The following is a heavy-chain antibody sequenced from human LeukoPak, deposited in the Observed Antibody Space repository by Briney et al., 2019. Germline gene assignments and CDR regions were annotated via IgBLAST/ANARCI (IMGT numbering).Heavy chain of an antibody. CDR3: ARGPGRGVGADHIDY. Sequence: SETLSLTCTVSGGSISSSSYYWGWIRQPPGKGLEWIGSIYYSGSTYYNPSLKSRVTISVDTSKNQFSPKLSSVTAADTAVYYCARGPGRGVGADHIDYWGQGTLVTVSS. CDR2: IYYSGST. D-gene: IGHD1-26*01. CDR1: GGSISSSSYY. J-gene: IGHJ4*02. V-gene: IGHV4-39*07.